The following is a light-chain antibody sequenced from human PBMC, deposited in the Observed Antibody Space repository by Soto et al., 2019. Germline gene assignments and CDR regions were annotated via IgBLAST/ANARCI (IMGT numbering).Light chain of an antibody. J-gene: IGKJ1*01. CDR3: QQYYSFPRT. CDR1: QGISSY. Sequence: IQMTQSPSAMSASVGDRVTITCRASQGISSYLAWYQQKPGKAPELLIYAASTLQSGVPSRFSGSGSGTDFTLTISCLQSEDFATYYCQQYYSFPRTFGQGTKVEIK. CDR2: AAS. V-gene: IGKV1-8*01.